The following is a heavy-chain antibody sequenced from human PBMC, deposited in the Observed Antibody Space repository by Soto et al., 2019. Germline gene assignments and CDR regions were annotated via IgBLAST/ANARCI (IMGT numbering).Heavy chain of an antibody. CDR1: GFTFSDAW. CDR3: TSSAHGYYYYYMDI. V-gene: IGHV3-15*01. Sequence: PGGSLRLSCVASGFTFSDAWMNWVRQAPGKGLEWVGRIKSKTDGGTTDYAAPVKGRFTISRDDSKNTLYLKMNSLKTEDTAVYYCTSSAHGYYYYYMDIWGTGTTVTVSS. J-gene: IGHJ6*03. CDR2: IKSKTDGGTT.